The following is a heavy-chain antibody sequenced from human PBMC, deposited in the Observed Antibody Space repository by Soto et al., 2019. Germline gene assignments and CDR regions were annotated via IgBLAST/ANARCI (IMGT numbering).Heavy chain of an antibody. Sequence: ASVKVSCKASGYTFTGYYMHWVRQAPGQGLEWMGWINPNSGGTNYAQKFQGWVTMTRDTSISTAYMELSRLRSDDTAVYYCARDRGGYYDSSGYSLLYYFDYWGQGTLVTVSS. CDR3: ARDRGGYYDSSGYSLLYYFDY. J-gene: IGHJ4*02. V-gene: IGHV1-2*04. D-gene: IGHD3-22*01. CDR1: GYTFTGYY. CDR2: INPNSGGT.